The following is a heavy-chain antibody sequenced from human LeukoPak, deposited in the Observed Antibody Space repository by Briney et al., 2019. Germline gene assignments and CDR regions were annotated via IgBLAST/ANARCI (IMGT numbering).Heavy chain of an antibody. Sequence: ASVKVSCTASGYTFTSYYMHWVRQAPGQGLEWMGIINPSGGSTSYAQKFQGRVTMTRDTSTSTVYMELSGLRSEDTAVYYCARDPPHGAVAGNPGDYWGQGTLVTVSS. CDR3: ARDPPHGAVAGNPGDY. D-gene: IGHD6-19*01. V-gene: IGHV1-46*01. CDR2: INPSGGST. J-gene: IGHJ4*02. CDR1: GYTFTSYY.